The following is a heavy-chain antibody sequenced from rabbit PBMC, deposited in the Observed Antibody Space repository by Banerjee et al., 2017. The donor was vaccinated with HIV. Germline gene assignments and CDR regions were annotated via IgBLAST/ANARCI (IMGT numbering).Heavy chain of an antibody. CDR2: IYTTSGST. V-gene: IGHV1S43*01. Sequence: QEQLEESGGDLVKPEGSLTLTCTASGFSFSSDHMCWVRQAPGRGLELIACIYTTSGSTWYASWVNGRFTISRSTSLNTVDLQMTSLTAADTATYFCVRAGVYAGYGGVGYAGAFDPWGQGTLVTV. CDR3: VRAGVYAGYGGVGYAGAFDP. D-gene: IGHD7-1*01. CDR1: GFSFSSDH. J-gene: IGHJ2*01.